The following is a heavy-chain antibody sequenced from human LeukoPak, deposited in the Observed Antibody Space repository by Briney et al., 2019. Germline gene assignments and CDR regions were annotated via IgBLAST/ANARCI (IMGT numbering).Heavy chain of an antibody. CDR2: IYYSGRT. Sequence: PSETLSLTCTVSGGSITSYYWSWIRQPPGKGLEWIGYIYYSGRTYYNLSLKSRVTISIDTSKNQFSLNLSSVTAADTAVYYCARGTGYDWGDVFEYWGQGTLVTVSS. D-gene: IGHD5-12*01. CDR3: ARGTGYDWGDVFEY. CDR1: GGSITSYY. V-gene: IGHV4-59*12. J-gene: IGHJ4*02.